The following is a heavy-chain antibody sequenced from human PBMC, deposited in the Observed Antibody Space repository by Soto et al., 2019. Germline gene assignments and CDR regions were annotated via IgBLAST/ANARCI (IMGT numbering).Heavy chain of an antibody. J-gene: IGHJ4*02. D-gene: IGHD3-10*01. CDR2: INHSGST. Sequence: SETLSLTCAVYGGSFSGYYWSWIRQPPGKGLEWIGEINHSGSTNYNPSLKSRVTISVDTSKNQFSLKLSSVTAADTAVYYCARGLWFGELLYRKRRDYFDYWGQGTLVTVSS. V-gene: IGHV4-34*01. CDR3: ARGLWFGELLYRKRRDYFDY. CDR1: GGSFSGYY.